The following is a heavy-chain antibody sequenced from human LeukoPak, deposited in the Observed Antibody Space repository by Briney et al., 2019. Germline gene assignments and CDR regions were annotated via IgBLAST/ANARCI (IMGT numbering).Heavy chain of an antibody. V-gene: IGHV1-69-2*01. Sequence: ASVKVSCKVSGYTFTDYYMHWVQQAPGKGLEWMGLVDPEDGETIYAEKFQGRVTITADTSTDTAYMELSSLRSEGTAVYYCATDQFSSGWRREEYFQHWGQGTLVTVSS. CDR2: VDPEDGET. CDR3: ATDQFSSGWRREEYFQH. CDR1: GYTFTDYY. J-gene: IGHJ1*01. D-gene: IGHD6-19*01.